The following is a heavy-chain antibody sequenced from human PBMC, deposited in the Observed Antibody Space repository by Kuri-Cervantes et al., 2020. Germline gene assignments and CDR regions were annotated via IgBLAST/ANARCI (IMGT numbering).Heavy chain of an antibody. D-gene: IGHD6-13*01. CDR2: ISYDGSNK. J-gene: IGHJ6*02. CDR3: ARDGRGQQYYYGMDV. Sequence: GESLKISCAASGFTFSSYGMHWVRQAPGKGLEWVAVISYDGSNKYCADSVKGRFTISRDNAKNSLYLQMNSLRAEDTAVYYCARDGRGQQYYYGMDVWGQGTTVTVSS. V-gene: IGHV3-30*03. CDR1: GFTFSSYG.